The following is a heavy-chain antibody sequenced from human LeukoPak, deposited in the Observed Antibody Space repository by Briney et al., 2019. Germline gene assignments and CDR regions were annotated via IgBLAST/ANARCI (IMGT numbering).Heavy chain of an antibody. V-gene: IGHV1-69*05. CDR2: IIPIFGTA. Sequence: GASVKVSCKASGYTFTGYYMHWVRQAPGQGLEWMGGIIPIFGTANYAQKFQGRVTITTDESTSTAYMELSSLRSEDTAVYYCARDQGSGWYDYWGQGTLVTVSS. CDR3: ARDQGSGWYDY. CDR1: GYTFTGYY. J-gene: IGHJ4*02. D-gene: IGHD6-19*01.